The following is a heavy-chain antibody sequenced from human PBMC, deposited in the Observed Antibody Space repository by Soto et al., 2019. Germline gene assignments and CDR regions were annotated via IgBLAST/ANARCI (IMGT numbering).Heavy chain of an antibody. D-gene: IGHD4-17*01. Sequence: QVQLQESGPGLVKPSQTLALTCTVSGGSISTGGYYWSWIRQHPGRGLQWNGYIYPRGMTSSTPSLQSRVAISTDASENQFSRKLSSVTAAAMTVYFCATVRWEHHDALDIWADGTMVSPSS. J-gene: IGHJ3*02. V-gene: IGHV4-31*03. CDR2: IYPRGMT. CDR3: ATVRWEHHDALDI. CDR1: GGSISTGGYY.